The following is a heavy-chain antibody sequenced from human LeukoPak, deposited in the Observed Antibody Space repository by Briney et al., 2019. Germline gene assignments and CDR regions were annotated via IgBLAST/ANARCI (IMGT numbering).Heavy chain of an antibody. CDR2: IKWDGGST. CDR3: ARVIGWSPISYYYYYMDV. V-gene: IGHV3-20*04. CDR1: GFTFSSYA. D-gene: IGHD6-19*01. J-gene: IGHJ6*03. Sequence: GGSLRLSCAASGFTFSSYAMSWVRQVPGKGLEWVSGIKWDGGSTGYADSVKGRFTISRDNAKNSLYLQMNSLRVEDTAVYYCARVIGWSPISYYYYYMDVWGKGTTVTVSS.